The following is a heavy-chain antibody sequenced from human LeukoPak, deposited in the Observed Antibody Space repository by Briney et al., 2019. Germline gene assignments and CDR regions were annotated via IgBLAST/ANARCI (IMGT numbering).Heavy chain of an antibody. D-gene: IGHD1-26*01. J-gene: IGHJ5*02. CDR3: ARAGSGSSGSWFDP. CDR1: GGSISSYY. CDR2: IYYSGST. Sequence: KASETLSLTCTVSGGSISSYYWSWIRQPPGKGLEWIGYIYYSGSTNYNPSLKSRVTISVDTSKNQFSLKLSSVTAADTAVYYCARAGSGSSGSWFDPWGQGTLVTVSS. V-gene: IGHV4-59*01.